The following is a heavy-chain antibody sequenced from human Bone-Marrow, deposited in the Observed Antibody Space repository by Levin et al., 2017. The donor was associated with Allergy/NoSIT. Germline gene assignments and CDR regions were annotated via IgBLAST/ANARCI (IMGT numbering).Heavy chain of an antibody. D-gene: IGHD5-18*01. CDR2: IYDSGST. CDR1: GGSIRSGGYY. V-gene: IGHV4-31*03. Sequence: PSETLSLTCTVSGGSIRSGGYYWSWIRQHPGKGLEWIGYIYDSGSTPYNPSLESRVAISVDTSKNQFYLKLTSLTAADTAVYYCARIPDTTSEFDYWGQGTLVTVSS. CDR3: ARIPDTTSEFDY. J-gene: IGHJ4*02.